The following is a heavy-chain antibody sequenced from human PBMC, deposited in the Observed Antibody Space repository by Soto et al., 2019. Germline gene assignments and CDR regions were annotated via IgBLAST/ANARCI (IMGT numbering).Heavy chain of an antibody. V-gene: IGHV3-7*03. CDR1: GFSFSSYW. D-gene: IGHD3-16*01. Sequence: PGGSLRLSCAASGFSFSSYWMTWVRQAPGKGLEWVANIKQDGREKYYGASVKGRFTISRDNGKNLVYLQMDSLTPDATAVYYCAGDGVQNGAYNGWLDPWGQGTLVTVSS. J-gene: IGHJ5*02. CDR2: IKQDGREK. CDR3: AGDGVQNGAYNGWLDP.